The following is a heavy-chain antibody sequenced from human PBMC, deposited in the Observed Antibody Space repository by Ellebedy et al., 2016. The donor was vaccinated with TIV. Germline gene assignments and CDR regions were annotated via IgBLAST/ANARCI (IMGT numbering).Heavy chain of an antibody. J-gene: IGHJ6*02. CDR3: AKARAAAYYYYYGMDV. D-gene: IGHD2-2*01. CDR1: GFTVSSNY. V-gene: IGHV3-30*18. CDR2: IPYDESDK. Sequence: GESLKISXAASGFTVSSNYMSWVRQAPGKGLEWVAVIPYDESDKYYADSVKGRFTISRDNSKNTLYLQMNSLRAEDTAVYYCAKARAAAYYYYYGMDVWGQGTTVTVSS.